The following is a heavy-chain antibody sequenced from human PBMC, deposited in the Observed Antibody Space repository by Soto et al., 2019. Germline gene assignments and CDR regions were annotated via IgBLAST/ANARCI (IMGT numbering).Heavy chain of an antibody. CDR3: ARRRYYYGSGSYFTFDY. V-gene: IGHV4-34*01. CDR2: INHSGST. Sequence: SETLSLTCAVYGGSFSGYYWSWIRQPPGKGLEWIGEINHSGSTNYNPSLKSRVTISVDTSKNQFSLKLSSVTAADTAVYYCARRRYYYGSGSYFTFDYWGQGTLVTVSS. J-gene: IGHJ4*02. D-gene: IGHD3-10*01. CDR1: GGSFSGYY.